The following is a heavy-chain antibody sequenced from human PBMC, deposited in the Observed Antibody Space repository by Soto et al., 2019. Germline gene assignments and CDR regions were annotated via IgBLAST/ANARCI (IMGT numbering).Heavy chain of an antibody. CDR1: GGSISSYY. J-gene: IGHJ4*01. CDR2: IYFNGYSGST. CDR3: ARYKPSSSWFFDS. D-gene: IGHD6-13*01. Sequence: PSETLSLTCSVSGGSISSYYWSWIRQPPGKGLEWIGFIYFNGYSGSTNYNPSLASRVTISMDTSKNQFSLKLSSVAAADAAMYYCARYKPSSSWFFDSWGQGTLVTVSS. V-gene: IGHV4-59*01.